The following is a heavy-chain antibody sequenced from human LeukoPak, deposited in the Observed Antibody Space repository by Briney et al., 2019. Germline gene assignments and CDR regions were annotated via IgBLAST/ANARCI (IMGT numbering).Heavy chain of an antibody. CDR2: ISPDRTYT. CDR3: ARDSSGYGYEEWR. CDR1: GFTFSTYP. Sequence: GGSLRLSCAASGFTFSTYPFHWVRQAPGKGLEWVAVISPDRTYTYYADAVKGRFTISRDNTKNSVSLQMNSLRVEDTAIYYCARDSSGYGYEEWRWGQGILVTVSS. D-gene: IGHD5-18*01. J-gene: IGHJ4*02. V-gene: IGHV3-30*04.